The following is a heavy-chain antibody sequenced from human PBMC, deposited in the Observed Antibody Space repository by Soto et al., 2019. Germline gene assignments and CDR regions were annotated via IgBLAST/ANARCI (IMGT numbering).Heavy chain of an antibody. CDR2: IYPGDSDT. CDR3: ARNRLRQYYYGMDV. Sequence: GESLKISCQGSGYSFANYWVAWVRQMPGKGLEWVGVIYPGDSDTRYSPSFRGQVTISADKSISHVYLQWSSLKASDTAMYYCARNRLRQYYYGMDVWGQGTTVTVSS. J-gene: IGHJ6*02. CDR1: GYSFANYW. D-gene: IGHD3-10*01. V-gene: IGHV5-51*01.